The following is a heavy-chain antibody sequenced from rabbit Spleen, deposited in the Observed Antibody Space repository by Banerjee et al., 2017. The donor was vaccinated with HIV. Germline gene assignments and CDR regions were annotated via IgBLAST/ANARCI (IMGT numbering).Heavy chain of an antibody. CDR2: IDTGSSGFT. CDR3: ARSAYGSGGYGDGILSRLDL. V-gene: IGHV1S45*01. Sequence: QEQLVESGGGLVKPGASLTLTCTASGVSFSSSSYMCWVRQAPGKGLEWIACIDTGSSGFTYFATWAKGRFTCSKTSSTTVTLQMTSLTAADTATYFCARSAYGSGGYGDGILSRLDLWSQGTLVTVS. J-gene: IGHJ3*01. CDR1: GVSFSSSSY. D-gene: IGHD6-1*01.